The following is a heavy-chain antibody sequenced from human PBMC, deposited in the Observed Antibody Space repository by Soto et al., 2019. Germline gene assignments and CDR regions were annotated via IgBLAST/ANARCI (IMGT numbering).Heavy chain of an antibody. CDR2: ISTSGGST. D-gene: IGHD3-10*01. V-gene: IGHV3-23*01. CDR1: GFTFSSYS. J-gene: IGHJ4*02. CDR3: AKEGSSTGGHFDY. Sequence: PGGSLSLSCAASGFTFSSYSMSWVRQAPGKGLEWVSGISTSGGSTHYADSVKGQFTISRDNSKNTLYLQMNSLRAEDTAVYYCAKEGSSTGGHFDYWGQGTLVTVSS.